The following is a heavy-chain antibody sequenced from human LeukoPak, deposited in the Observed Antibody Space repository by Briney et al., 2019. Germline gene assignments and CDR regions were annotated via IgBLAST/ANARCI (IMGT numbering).Heavy chain of an antibody. V-gene: IGHV1-69*01. CDR1: GGTFSSYA. CDR3: ARDPYGDYYYGMDV. D-gene: IGHD4-17*01. CDR2: IIPIFGTA. Sequence: GASVKVSCKASGGTFSSYAISWVRQAPGQGLEWMGGIIPIFGTANYAQKFQGRVTIIADESTSTAYMELSSLRSEDTAVYYCARDPYGDYYYGMDVWGQGTTVTVSS. J-gene: IGHJ6*02.